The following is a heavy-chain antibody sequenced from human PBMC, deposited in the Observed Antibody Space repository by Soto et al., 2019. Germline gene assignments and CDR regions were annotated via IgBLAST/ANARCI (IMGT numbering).Heavy chain of an antibody. CDR1: SGSISSSNW. CDR2: IYHSGST. D-gene: IGHD2-15*01. CDR3: ARTGGYCSGGSRYSSQRAEYFQH. V-gene: IGHV4-4*02. J-gene: IGHJ1*01. Sequence: SETLSLTCAVSSGSISSSNWWSWVRQPPGKGLEWIGEIYHSGSTNYNPSLKSRVTISVDKSKNQFSLKLSSVTAADTAVYYCARTGGYCSGGSRYSSQRAEYFQHWGQGTLVTVSS.